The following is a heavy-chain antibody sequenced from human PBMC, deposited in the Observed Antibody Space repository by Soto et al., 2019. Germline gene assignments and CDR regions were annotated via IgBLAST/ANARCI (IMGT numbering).Heavy chain of an antibody. CDR2: ISSSSSYT. CDR1: GFTFSDYY. J-gene: IGHJ4*02. D-gene: IGHD4-17*01. Sequence: GGSLRLSCAASGFTFSDYYMNWIRQAPGKGLEWVSYISSSSSYTIYADSVKGRFTISRDNAKNSLYLQMNSLRAEDTAVYYCARNSVYYGDYELNYFDHWGQGTLVTVSS. V-gene: IGHV3-11*03. CDR3: ARNSVYYGDYELNYFDH.